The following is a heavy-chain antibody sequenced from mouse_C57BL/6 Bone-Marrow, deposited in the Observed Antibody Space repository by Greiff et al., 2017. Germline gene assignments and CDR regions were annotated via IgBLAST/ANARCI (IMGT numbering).Heavy chain of an antibody. CDR1: GFNIKDDY. Sequence: VQLQQSGAELVRPGASVKLSCTASGFNIKDDYMHWVKQRPEQGLEWIGWIDPENGDTEYASKFQGKATITADTSSNTAYRQLSSLTSEDTAVYYCTTRWLLRRAYWGQGTLVTVSA. CDR2: IDPENGDT. J-gene: IGHJ3*01. D-gene: IGHD2-3*01. CDR3: TTRWLLRRAY. V-gene: IGHV14-4*01.